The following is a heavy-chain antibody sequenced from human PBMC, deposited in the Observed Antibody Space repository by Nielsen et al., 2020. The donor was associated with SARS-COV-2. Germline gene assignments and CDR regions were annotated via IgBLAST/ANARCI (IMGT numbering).Heavy chain of an antibody. CDR2: IFFNDAK. V-gene: IGHV2-26*01. J-gene: IGHJ6*03. D-gene: IGHD6-6*01. Sequence: SGPTLVKPTETLTLTCTVSGFSLNNGMMGVSWIRQPPGKALEWLAHIFFNDAKSTNTSLETRLTVSRDTSKSQVVLTMTNMDTVDTATYYCARSYISSRRSYFFYYMDVWGKGATVTVSS. CDR1: GFSLNNGMMG. CDR3: ARSYISSRRSYFFYYMDV.